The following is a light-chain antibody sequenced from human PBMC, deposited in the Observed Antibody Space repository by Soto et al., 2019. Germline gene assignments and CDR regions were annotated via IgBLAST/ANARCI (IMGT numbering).Light chain of an antibody. V-gene: IGKV3-20*01. CDR2: GAS. CDR3: QQSGSYPWT. J-gene: IGKJ1*01. Sequence: DIVLTQSPGTLALSPGDRATISCRGSQSVSSSYLAWYKQKPGQAPRLLIYGASSRATGIPDRFSGSGSGTDGTLTLGGLQPEEVSAEYSQQSGSYPWTRGQGTKVDIK. CDR1: QSVSSSY.